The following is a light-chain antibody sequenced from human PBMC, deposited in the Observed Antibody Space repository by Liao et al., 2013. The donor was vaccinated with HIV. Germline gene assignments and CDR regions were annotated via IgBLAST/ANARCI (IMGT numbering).Light chain of an antibody. CDR1: KLGDKY. J-gene: IGLJ1*01. CDR3: QAWDSSTALYV. CDR2: DDT. V-gene: IGLV3-1*01. Sequence: SYELAQPPSVSVSPGQTASITCSGDKLGDKYASWYQQKPGQSPVLVIYDDTKRPSGIPGRFSGSNSGNTATLTISGTQAMDEADYYCQAWDSSTALYVFGTGTKVTVL.